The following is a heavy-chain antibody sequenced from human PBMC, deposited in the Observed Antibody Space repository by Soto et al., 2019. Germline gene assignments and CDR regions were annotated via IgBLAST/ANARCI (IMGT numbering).Heavy chain of an antibody. CDR3: ARDLPYYYDSSGYYSGLYFDY. J-gene: IGHJ4*02. Sequence: PGGSLRLSCAASGFTFSSYWMSWVRQAPGKGLEWVANIKQDGSEKYYVDSVKGRFTISRDNAKNSLYLQMNSLRAEDTAVYYCARDLPYYYDSSGYYSGLYFDYWGQGTLVTVSS. V-gene: IGHV3-7*01. CDR2: IKQDGSEK. D-gene: IGHD3-22*01. CDR1: GFTFSSYW.